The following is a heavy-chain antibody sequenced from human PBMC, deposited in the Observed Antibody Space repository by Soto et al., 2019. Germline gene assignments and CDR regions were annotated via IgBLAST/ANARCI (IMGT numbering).Heavy chain of an antibody. D-gene: IGHD6-13*01. CDR2: MNPNSGNT. Sequence: QVQLVQSGAEVKKPGASVKVSCKASGYTFTSYDINWVRQATGQGLEWMGWMNPNSGNTGDAQKFQGRVTMTRNTSISKAYMELSSLRSEDTAVYYCARERAAAGSNWFDPWGQGTLVTVSS. J-gene: IGHJ5*02. V-gene: IGHV1-8*01. CDR1: GYTFTSYD. CDR3: ARERAAAGSNWFDP.